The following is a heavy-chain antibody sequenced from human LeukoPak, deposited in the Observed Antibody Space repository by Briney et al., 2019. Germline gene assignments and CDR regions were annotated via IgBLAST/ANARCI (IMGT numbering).Heavy chain of an antibody. CDR1: AFTFDDYT. J-gene: IGHJ3*02. CDR3: AKDLYRVDTAIKAFDI. D-gene: IGHD5-18*01. CDR2: ISGDGGST. V-gene: IGHV3-43*02. Sequence: PGGSLRLSSSAWAFTFDDYTMHWVRQAPGKGLEWVSLISGDGGSTYYADSVKGRFTISRDNSKDSLYLQMNSLRTEDTALYYCAKDLYRVDTAIKAFDIWGQGTMVTVSS.